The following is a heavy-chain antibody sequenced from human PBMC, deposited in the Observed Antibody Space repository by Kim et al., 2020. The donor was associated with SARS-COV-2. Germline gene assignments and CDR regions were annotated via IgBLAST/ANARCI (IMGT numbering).Heavy chain of an antibody. V-gene: IGHV1-46*01. J-gene: IGHJ4*02. CDR1: GYTFTSYY. D-gene: IGHD6-19*01. CDR2: INPSGCST. Sequence: ASVKVSCKASGYTFTSYYMHWVRQAPGQGLEWMGIINPSGCSTSYAQKFQGRVTMTRDTSTSTVYMELSSLRSEDTAVYYCARDRSSGWYEYWGQGTLVTVSS. CDR3: ARDRSSGWYEY.